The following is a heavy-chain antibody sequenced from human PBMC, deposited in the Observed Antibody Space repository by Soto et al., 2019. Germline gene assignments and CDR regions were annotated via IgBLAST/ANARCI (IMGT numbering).Heavy chain of an antibody. CDR3: ARDPNYYDSSGYPY. CDR2: IYYSGST. V-gene: IGHV4-30-4*01. D-gene: IGHD3-22*01. CDR1: GGSISSGDYY. J-gene: IGHJ4*02. Sequence: QVQLQESGPGLVKPSQTLSLTCTVSGGSISSGDYYWSWIRQPPGKGLEWIGYIYYSGSTYYNPYLKSQVTISVYTSKNQFYLKLSSVTAADTAVYYCARDPNYYDSSGYPYWGQGTLVTVSS.